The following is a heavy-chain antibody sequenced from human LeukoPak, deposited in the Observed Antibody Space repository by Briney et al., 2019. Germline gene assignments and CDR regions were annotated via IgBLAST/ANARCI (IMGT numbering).Heavy chain of an antibody. CDR1: GGSISSGGYS. CDR3: ARDRGMATAAFDI. V-gene: IGHV4-30-2*01. CDR2: IYHSGST. Sequence: SQTLSLTCAVSGGSISSGGYSWSWIRQPPGKGLEWIGYIYHSGSTYYNPSLKSRVAISVDRSKNQFSLKLSSVTAADTAVYYCARDRGMATAAFDIWGQGTMVTVSS. J-gene: IGHJ3*02. D-gene: IGHD5-12*01.